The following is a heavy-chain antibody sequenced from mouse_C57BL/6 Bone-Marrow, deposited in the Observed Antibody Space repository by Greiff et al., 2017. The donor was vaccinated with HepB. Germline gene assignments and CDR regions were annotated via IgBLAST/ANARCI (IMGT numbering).Heavy chain of an antibody. Sequence: VQLQQSGTVLARPGASVKMSCKTSGYTLTSYWMHWVKQRPGQGLEWIGAIYPGNSDTSYNQKFKGKAKLTAVTSASTAYMELSSLTNEDSAVYYCTRQGLNWVYYAMDYWGQGTSVTVSS. CDR3: TRQGLNWVYYAMDY. CDR1: GYTLTSYW. J-gene: IGHJ4*01. D-gene: IGHD4-1*01. CDR2: IYPGNSDT. V-gene: IGHV1-5*01.